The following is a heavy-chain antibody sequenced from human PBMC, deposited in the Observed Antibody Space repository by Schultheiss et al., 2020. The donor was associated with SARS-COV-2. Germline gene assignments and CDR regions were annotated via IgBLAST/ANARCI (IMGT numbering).Heavy chain of an antibody. CDR1: GFTFDDYA. CDR2: ISWNSGSI. CDR3: ARDWRLLHDAFDI. Sequence: GGSLRLSCAASGFTFDDYAMHWVRQAPGKGLEWVSGISWNSGSIGYADSVKGRFTISRDNAKNSLYLQMNSLRAEDTAVYYCARDWRLLHDAFDIWGQGTTVTVSS. J-gene: IGHJ3*02. V-gene: IGHV3-9*01. D-gene: IGHD2-21*01.